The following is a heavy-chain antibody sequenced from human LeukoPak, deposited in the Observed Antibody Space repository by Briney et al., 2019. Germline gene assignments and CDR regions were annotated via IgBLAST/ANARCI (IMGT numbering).Heavy chain of an antibody. Sequence: ASVKLSSKASGGTFSSYAISWVRHAPGQGLEWMGGIIPIFGTANYAQKFHGRVTITAVESTSTAYMELSSLRCEDTAVYYCARVWSHDAFDSWGQGRMATVSS. D-gene: IGHD2-21*01. CDR3: ARVWSHDAFDS. CDR2: IIPIFGTA. V-gene: IGHV1-69*01. J-gene: IGHJ3*02. CDR1: GGTFSSYA.